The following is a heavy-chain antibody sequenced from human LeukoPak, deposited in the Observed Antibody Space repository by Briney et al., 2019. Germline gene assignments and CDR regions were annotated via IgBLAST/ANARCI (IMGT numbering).Heavy chain of an antibody. CDR2: INSDGSST. Sequence: GGSLRLSCAASGFTFSSYWMHWVRQAPGKGLVWVSRINSDGSSTSYADSVKGRFTISRDNAKNTLYLQMNSLRAEDTAVYYCARDEGPSGWYDHYYYYGMDVWGQGTTVTVSS. V-gene: IGHV3-74*01. CDR3: ARDEGPSGWYDHYYYYGMDV. J-gene: IGHJ6*02. CDR1: GFTFSSYW. D-gene: IGHD6-19*01.